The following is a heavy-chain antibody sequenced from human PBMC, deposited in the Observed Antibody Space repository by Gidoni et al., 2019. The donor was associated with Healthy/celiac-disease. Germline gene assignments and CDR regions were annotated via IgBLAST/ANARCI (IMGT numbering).Heavy chain of an antibody. CDR2: IYSGGST. CDR3: ARDGHYYDSSGSNIDI. CDR1: GSTVSSNY. J-gene: IGHJ3*02. Sequence: EVQLVESGGGLVQPGGSLRLSCAASGSTVSSNYISWVRQAPGKGLEWVSVIYSGGSTYYADSVKGRFTISRDNSKNTLYLQMNSLRAEDTAVYYCARDGHYYDSSGSNIDIWGQGTMVTVSS. D-gene: IGHD3-22*01. V-gene: IGHV3-66*02.